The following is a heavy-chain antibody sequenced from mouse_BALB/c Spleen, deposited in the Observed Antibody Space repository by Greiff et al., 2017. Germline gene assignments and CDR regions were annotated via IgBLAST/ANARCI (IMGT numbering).Heavy chain of an antibody. J-gene: IGHJ1*01. CDR3: ARTRYDGDWYFDV. Sequence: VQRVESGPGLVQPSQSLSITCTVSGFSLTSYGVHWVRQSPGKGLEWLGVIWSGGSTDYNAAFISRLSISKDNSKSQVFFKMNSLQANDTAIYYCARTRYDGDWYFDVWGAGTTVTVSS. D-gene: IGHD2-14*01. CDR2: IWSGGST. V-gene: IGHV2-2*02. CDR1: GFSLTSYG.